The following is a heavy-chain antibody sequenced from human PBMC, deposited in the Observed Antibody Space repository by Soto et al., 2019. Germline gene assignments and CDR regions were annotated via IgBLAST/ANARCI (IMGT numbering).Heavy chain of an antibody. CDR3: ARHSSGVVVRGVFDY. CDR2: IYYSGST. J-gene: IGHJ4*02. V-gene: IGHV4-59*08. Sequence: SETLSLTCTVSGGSISSYYWSWIRQPPGKGLEWIGYIYYSGSTNYNPSLKSRVTISVDTSKNQFSLKLSSVTAADTAVYYCARHSSGVVVRGVFDYWGQGTLVTVSS. D-gene: IGHD3-10*01. CDR1: GGSISSYY.